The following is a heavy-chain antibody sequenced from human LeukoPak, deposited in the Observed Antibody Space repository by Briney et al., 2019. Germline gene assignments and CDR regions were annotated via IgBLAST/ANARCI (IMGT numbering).Heavy chain of an antibody. CDR2: IHHSGRL. V-gene: IGHV4-4*02. J-gene: IGHJ4*02. CDR3: ARGGDWKFDY. D-gene: IGHD1-1*01. CDR1: GDSIGSNKW. Sequence: SETLSLTCAVSGDSIGSNKWWTWVRQPPGKGLEWIGEIHHSGRLNYCPSLKSRVTISVDKSKNHFSLNLNSITPADTAIYYCARGGDWKFDYWGQGALVTVSS.